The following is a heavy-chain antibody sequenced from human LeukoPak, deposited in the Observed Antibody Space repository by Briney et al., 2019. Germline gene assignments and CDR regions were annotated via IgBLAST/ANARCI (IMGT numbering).Heavy chain of an antibody. Sequence: GGSLRLSCAASGFTFDDYAMHWVRQAPGKGLEWVSGISWNSGSIGYADSVKGRFTISRDNAKNSLYLQMNSLRAEDMALYYCARAHLPHYYDSSGWYYFDYWGQGTLVTVSS. V-gene: IGHV3-9*03. CDR3: ARAHLPHYYDSSGWYYFDY. J-gene: IGHJ4*02. CDR2: ISWNSGSI. CDR1: GFTFDDYA. D-gene: IGHD3-22*01.